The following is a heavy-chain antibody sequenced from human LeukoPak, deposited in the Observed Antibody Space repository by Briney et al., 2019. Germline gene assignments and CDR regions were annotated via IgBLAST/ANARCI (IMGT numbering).Heavy chain of an antibody. CDR3: ARARTTVTTSPDWFDP. CDR2: IIPIFGIA. V-gene: IGHV1-69*04. CDR1: GGTFSSYA. D-gene: IGHD4-17*01. Sequence: GASVKVSCEASGGTFSSYAISWVRQAPGQGLEWMGRIIPIFGIANYAQKFQGRVTITADKSTSTAYMELSSLRSEDTAVYYCARARTTVTTSPDWFDPWGQGTLVTVSS. J-gene: IGHJ5*02.